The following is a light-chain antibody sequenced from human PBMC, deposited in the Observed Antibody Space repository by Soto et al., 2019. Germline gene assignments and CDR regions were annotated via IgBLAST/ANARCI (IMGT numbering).Light chain of an antibody. V-gene: IGKV1-5*01. Sequence: DIQMTQSPSTLSASVGDRVTITCRASQSISSWLAWYQQKPGKAPKLLIYDASSLESGVPSRFSGSGSGTEFTLTISSLQPDDFAPYYCEQYNSYPLTFGGVTKVEIK. CDR2: DAS. CDR1: QSISSW. J-gene: IGKJ4*01. CDR3: EQYNSYPLT.